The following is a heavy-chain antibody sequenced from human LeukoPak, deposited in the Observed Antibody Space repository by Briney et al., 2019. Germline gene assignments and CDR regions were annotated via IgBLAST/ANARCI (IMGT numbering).Heavy chain of an antibody. D-gene: IGHD6-13*01. CDR2: INSDGSST. CDR3: ARDNLGSSWYDY. V-gene: IGHV3-74*01. CDR1: GFTFSSYW. J-gene: IGHJ4*02. Sequence: GGSLRLSCAASGFTFSSYWMHWVRQAPGKGLVWVSRINSDGSSTNYADSVKGRFTISRDNAKNTLYLQMNSLRAEDTAVYYCARDNLGSSWYDYWGQGTLVTVSS.